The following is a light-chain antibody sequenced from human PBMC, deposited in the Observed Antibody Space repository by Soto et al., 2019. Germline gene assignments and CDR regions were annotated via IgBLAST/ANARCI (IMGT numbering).Light chain of an antibody. J-gene: IGLJ2*01. CDR1: SSDVGGYNY. CDR3: SSYTSSSPLVV. CDR2: DVS. Sequence: QSALTQPASVSGSPGQSITISCTGTSSDVGGYNYVSWYQQHTGKAPKLMIYDVSNRPSGVSNRLSGSKSGTTASLTISGLQAEDEADYYCSSYTSSSPLVVFGGGTKGTVL. V-gene: IGLV2-14*01.